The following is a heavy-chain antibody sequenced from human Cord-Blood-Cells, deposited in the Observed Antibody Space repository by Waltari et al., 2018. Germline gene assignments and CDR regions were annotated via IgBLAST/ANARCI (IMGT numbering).Heavy chain of an antibody. CDR3: ARTYSGSSKYAFDI. D-gene: IGHD1-26*01. V-gene: IGHV3-74*01. J-gene: IGHJ3*02. Sequence: EVQLVESGGGLVQPGGSLRLSCAASGFTFSSYWMHWVRPAPGKGLVWVSRINSDGSSTSYADSVKGRFTISRDNAKNTLYLQMNSLRAEDTAVYYCARTYSGSSKYAFDIWGQGTMVTVSS. CDR2: INSDGSST. CDR1: GFTFSSYW.